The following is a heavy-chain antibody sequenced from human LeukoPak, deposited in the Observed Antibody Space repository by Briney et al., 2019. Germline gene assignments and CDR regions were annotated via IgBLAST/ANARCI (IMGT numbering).Heavy chain of an antibody. CDR1: GYTFTSYY. Sequence: ASVKVSCKASGYTFTSYYMHWVRQAPGQGLEWMGLINPTGGSTGYAQKFQGRVTITADKSTSTAYMELSSLRSEDTAVYYCARGPIGSGSYSLNWFDPWGQGTLVTVSS. J-gene: IGHJ5*02. CDR3: ARGPIGSGSYSLNWFDP. CDR2: INPTGGST. V-gene: IGHV1-46*01. D-gene: IGHD3-10*01.